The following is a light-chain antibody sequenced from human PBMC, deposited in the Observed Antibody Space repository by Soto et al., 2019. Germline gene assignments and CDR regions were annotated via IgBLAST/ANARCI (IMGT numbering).Light chain of an antibody. J-gene: IGLJ2*01. CDR3: SSYTSSRDVV. Sequence: QSALTQPASVSGSPGQSITISCTGTSSDIGGYDYVSWYQQHPGRAPKLMIYDVSYRPSGASNRFSGSKSGNTASLTISGLQAEDEADYYCSSYTSSRDVVFGGGTKLTVL. CDR2: DVS. V-gene: IGLV2-14*03. CDR1: SSDIGGYDY.